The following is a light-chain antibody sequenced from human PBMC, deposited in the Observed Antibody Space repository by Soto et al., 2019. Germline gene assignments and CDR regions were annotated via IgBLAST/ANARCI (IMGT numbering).Light chain of an antibody. Sequence: IVLTQSPGPLSLSPGERATLSCWASQNVLSNYLAWYQQKPGQDTRLLIYGASTRDTGIPDRVGGRGSWTDGTRTISRLETEDFAVYYCQQYRFLPRTFGQGTKVDI. CDR1: QNVLSNY. V-gene: IGKV3-20*01. CDR3: QQYRFLPRT. CDR2: GAS. J-gene: IGKJ1*01.